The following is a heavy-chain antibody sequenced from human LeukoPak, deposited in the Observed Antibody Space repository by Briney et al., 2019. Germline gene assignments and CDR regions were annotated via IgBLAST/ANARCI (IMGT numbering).Heavy chain of an antibody. V-gene: IGHV1-46*01. J-gene: IGHJ4*02. Sequence: GASVKVSCKASGYTFTSYYMHWVRQAPGQGLEWMGIINPSGGSTSYAQKFQGRVTMTRDMSTSTVYMELSSLRSEDTAVYYCARDGGRRVIGYWGQGTLVTVSS. CDR3: ARDGGRRVIGY. CDR1: GYTFTSYY. CDR2: INPSGGST. D-gene: IGHD3-10*01.